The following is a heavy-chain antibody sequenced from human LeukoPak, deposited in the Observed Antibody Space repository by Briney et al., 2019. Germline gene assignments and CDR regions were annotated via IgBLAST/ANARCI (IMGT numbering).Heavy chain of an antibody. CDR1: GFTFSSYA. CDR2: ISGSGGST. J-gene: IGHJ4*02. D-gene: IGHD4-17*01. V-gene: IGHV3-23*01. CDR3: AKDLTSYDYGDYGGSDY. Sequence: GGSLRLSCAASGFTFSSYAMSWVRQAPGKGLEWVSAISGSGGSTYYADSVKGRFTISRDNPKNTLYLQMNSLRAEHTAVYYCAKDLTSYDYGDYGGSDYWGQGTMVTVSS.